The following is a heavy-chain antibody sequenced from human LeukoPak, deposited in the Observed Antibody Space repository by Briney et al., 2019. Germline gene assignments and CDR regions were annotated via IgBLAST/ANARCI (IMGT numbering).Heavy chain of an antibody. Sequence: SETLSLTCAVSGGSISSGGYSLSWIRQPPGKGLEWIVYIYHSGSTYYNPSLKSRVTISVDRSKNQFSLKLSSVTAADTAVYYCARMTTVTGAGVRVVYYFDYWGQGTLVTVSS. CDR2: IYHSGST. J-gene: IGHJ4*02. CDR3: ARMTTVTGAGVRVVYYFDY. CDR1: GGSISSGGYS. D-gene: IGHD4-11*01. V-gene: IGHV4-30-2*01.